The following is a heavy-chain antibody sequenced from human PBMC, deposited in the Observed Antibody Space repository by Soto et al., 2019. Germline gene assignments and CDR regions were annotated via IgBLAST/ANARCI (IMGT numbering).Heavy chain of an antibody. D-gene: IGHD1-26*01. Sequence: GASVKVSCKASGGTFSNYVIIWVRQAPGQGLDWMGGIIPIFGTANYAQKFQGRVTITADESTSTAYMELSSLRSEDTAVYYCAGVFSDEKSKYYFDYWGQGTLVTVSS. CDR1: GGTFSNYV. V-gene: IGHV1-69*13. CDR3: AGVFSDEKSKYYFDY. CDR2: IIPIFGTA. J-gene: IGHJ4*02.